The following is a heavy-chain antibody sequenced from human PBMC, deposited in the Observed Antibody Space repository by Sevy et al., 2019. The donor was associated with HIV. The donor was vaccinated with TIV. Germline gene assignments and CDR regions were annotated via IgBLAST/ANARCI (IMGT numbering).Heavy chain of an antibody. CDR2: IYYSGST. D-gene: IGHD6-13*01. CDR3: VRQGEQQLVRLYFQH. J-gene: IGHJ1*01. Sequence: SETLSLTCTVSGGAISSSSYYWGWIRQPPGKGLEWIGSIYYSGSTSYNPSLKSRVTISVDTSKNQFSLKLSSVTAADTAVYYCVRQGEQQLVRLYFQHWGQGTLVTVSS. V-gene: IGHV4-39*01. CDR1: GGAISSSSYY.